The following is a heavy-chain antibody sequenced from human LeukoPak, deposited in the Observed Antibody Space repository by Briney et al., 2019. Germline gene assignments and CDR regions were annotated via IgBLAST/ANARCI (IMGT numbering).Heavy chain of an antibody. V-gene: IGHV4-34*01. CDR3: ARGGGYCSSTSCQYGKSYYYYYGMDV. J-gene: IGHJ6*04. CDR2: INHSGST. Sequence: SETLSLTCAVYGGSFSGYYWSWIRQPPGKGLEWIGEINHSGSTNYNPSLKSRVTISVDTSKNQFSLKLSSVTAADTAVYYCARGGGYCSSTSCQYGKSYYYYYGMDVWGKGTTFTVSS. D-gene: IGHD2-2*01. CDR1: GGSFSGYY.